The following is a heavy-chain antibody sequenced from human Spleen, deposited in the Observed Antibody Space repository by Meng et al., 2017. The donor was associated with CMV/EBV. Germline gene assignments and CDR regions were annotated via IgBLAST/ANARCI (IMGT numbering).Heavy chain of an antibody. CDR2: INSDGSST. CDR1: GFTFGDYG. CDR3: ARGIVVVPAAP. Sequence: GESLKISCAASGFTFGDYGMGWVRQAPGKGLEWVSRINSDGSSTSYADSVKGRFTISRDNAKNTLYLQMNSLRAEDTAVYYCARGIVVVPAAPWGQGTLVTVSS. V-gene: IGHV3-74*01. D-gene: IGHD2-2*01. J-gene: IGHJ5*02.